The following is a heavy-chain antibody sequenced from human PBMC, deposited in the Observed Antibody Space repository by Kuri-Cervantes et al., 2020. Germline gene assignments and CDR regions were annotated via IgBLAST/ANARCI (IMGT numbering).Heavy chain of an antibody. J-gene: IGHJ4*02. V-gene: IGHV4-39*01. D-gene: IGHD3-3*01. CDR1: GGSISSNSHY. CDR2: LYYSGTT. CDR3: ARLIPNYDFWSGYYWGAYYFDY. Sequence: SETLSLTCTVSGGSISSNSHYWGWIRQPPGKGLEWIGSLYYSGTTYYNPSLKSRVTISVDTSKNQFSLKLSSVTAADTAVYYCARLIPNYDFWSGYYWGAYYFDYWGQGTLVTVSS.